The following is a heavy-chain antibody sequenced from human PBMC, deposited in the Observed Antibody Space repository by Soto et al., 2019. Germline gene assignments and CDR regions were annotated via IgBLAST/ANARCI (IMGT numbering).Heavy chain of an antibody. V-gene: IGHV1-18*01. CDR1: GYTFTSYG. Sequence: ASLKVSCKASGYTFTSYGISWVRQAPGQGLEWMGWISAYNGNTNYAQKLQGRVTMTTDTSTSTAYMELRSLRSDDTAVYYCARSFAIFGVADNYYMDVWGKGTTVTVSS. J-gene: IGHJ6*03. CDR3: ARSFAIFGVADNYYMDV. D-gene: IGHD3-3*01. CDR2: ISAYNGNT.